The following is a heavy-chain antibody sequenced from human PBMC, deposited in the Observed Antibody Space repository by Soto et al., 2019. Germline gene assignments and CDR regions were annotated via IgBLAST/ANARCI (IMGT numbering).Heavy chain of an antibody. CDR3: ARESFWSGYSHTPYGMDV. J-gene: IGHJ6*01. D-gene: IGHD3-3*01. CDR2: IYYSGST. CDR1: GGSISSYY. V-gene: IGHV4-59*01. Sequence: SATLSLTSTVSGGSISSYYWSWIRQPPGKGLEWIGYIYYSGSTNYNPSLKSRVTISVDTSKNQFSLKLSSVTAADTAVYYCARESFWSGYSHTPYGMDVWGQGTTVTVSS.